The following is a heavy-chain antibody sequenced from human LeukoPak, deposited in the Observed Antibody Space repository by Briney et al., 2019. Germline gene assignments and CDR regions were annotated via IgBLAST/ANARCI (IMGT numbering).Heavy chain of an antibody. J-gene: IGHJ4*02. D-gene: IGHD6-19*01. CDR1: GFTFSSYW. CDR2: INIDGSTT. CDR3: ARVGGPGWYGY. V-gene: IGHV3-74*03. Sequence: GGSRRLSCAASGFTFSSYWMHWVRQVPGKGLLWVSRINIDGSTTTYADSVKGRFTISRDNAKNTLYLQMNSLRAEDTALYYCARVGGPGWYGYWGQGTLVTVSS.